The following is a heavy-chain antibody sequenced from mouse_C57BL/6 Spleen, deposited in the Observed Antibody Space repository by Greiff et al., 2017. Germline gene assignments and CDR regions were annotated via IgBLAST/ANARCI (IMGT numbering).Heavy chain of an antibody. CDR1: GYSITSGYY. J-gene: IGHJ2*01. Sequence: DVKLQESGPGLVKPSQSLSLTCSVTGYSITSGYYWNWIRQFPGNKLEWMGYISYDGSNNYNPSHKNRISITRDTSKNQFFLKLNSVTTEDTATYYCAREGTYWGQGTTLTVSS. CDR3: AREGTY. V-gene: IGHV3-6*01. CDR2: ISYDGSN. D-gene: IGHD3-3*01.